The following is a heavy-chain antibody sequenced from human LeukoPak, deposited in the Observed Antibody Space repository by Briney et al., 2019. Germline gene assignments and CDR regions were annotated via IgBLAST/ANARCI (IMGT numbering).Heavy chain of an antibody. Sequence: GGSLRLSCAASGFTFSTYWMSWVRQAPGKGLEWVANIKQDGSEKHYVDSVKGRFTISRDNTNNSLFLQMGSLSAEDTAFYYCSREDYFGSGSPAYWGQGTLVTVSS. CDR2: IKQDGSEK. V-gene: IGHV3-7*01. CDR1: GFTFSTYW. CDR3: SREDYFGSGSPAY. D-gene: IGHD3-10*01. J-gene: IGHJ4*02.